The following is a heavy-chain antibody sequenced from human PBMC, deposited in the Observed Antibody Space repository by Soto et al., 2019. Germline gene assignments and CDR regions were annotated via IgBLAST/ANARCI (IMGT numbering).Heavy chain of an antibody. CDR2: IYYSGST. CDR3: ARDCSGGSCYSAYYGMDV. D-gene: IGHD2-15*01. J-gene: IGHJ6*02. V-gene: IGHV4-59*01. Sequence: QVQLQESGPGLVKPSETLSLTCTVSGGSISSYYWSWIRQPPGKGLEWIGYIYYSGSTNYNPSLKRRVTISVDTSKNQFSLKLSSVTAADTAVYYCARDCSGGSCYSAYYGMDVWGQGTTVTVSS. CDR1: GGSISSYY.